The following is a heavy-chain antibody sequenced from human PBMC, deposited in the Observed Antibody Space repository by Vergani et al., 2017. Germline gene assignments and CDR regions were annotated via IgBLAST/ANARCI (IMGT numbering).Heavy chain of an antibody. CDR3: ARDRPLRSLDY. V-gene: IGHV3-33*01. J-gene: IGHJ4*02. CDR2: IWYDGSNK. Sequence: QVQLVESGGGVVQPGRSLRLSCAASGFTFSSYGMHWVRQAPGKGLEWVAVIWYDGSNKYYADSVKGRFTISRDNSKNTLYLQMNSLRAEDTAVYYCARDRPLRSLDYWGQGTLVTVSS. CDR1: GFTFSSYG. D-gene: IGHD4-17*01.